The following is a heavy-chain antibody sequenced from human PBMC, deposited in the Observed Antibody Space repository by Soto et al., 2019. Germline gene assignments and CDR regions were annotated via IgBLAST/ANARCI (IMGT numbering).Heavy chain of an antibody. V-gene: IGHV4-59*01. CDR1: GGSINDYY. J-gene: IGHJ5*01. Sequence: QVQLQESGPGLVKPSETLSLTCTVSGGSINDYYWSWTRQPPGKGLEWIAYGLRPDYTGYNPSLRNRFTISSDTSKMQFSLRLISVTAADTAVYYCVAGPVRAKSDCWGQGHLVPVSS. CDR2: GLRPDYT. CDR3: VAGPVRAKSDC.